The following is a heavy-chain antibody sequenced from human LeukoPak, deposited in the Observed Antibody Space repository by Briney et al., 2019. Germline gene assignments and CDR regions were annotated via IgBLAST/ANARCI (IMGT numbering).Heavy chain of an antibody. V-gene: IGHV5-51*01. CDR3: ARSSYSSGWYLDFDY. D-gene: IGHD6-19*01. Sequence: GESLKISCKGSGYSFTSYWIGWVRQMPGKGLEWMGIIYPGDSDTRYSPSFQGQVTISADKSISTAYLQWSSLKASDTAMYYCARSSYSSGWYLDFDYWGQGTLVTVSP. J-gene: IGHJ4*02. CDR1: GYSFTSYW. CDR2: IYPGDSDT.